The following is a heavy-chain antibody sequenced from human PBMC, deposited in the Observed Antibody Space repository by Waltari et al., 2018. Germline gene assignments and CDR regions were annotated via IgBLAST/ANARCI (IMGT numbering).Heavy chain of an antibody. Sequence: EVHLVESGGGLVQPGGSLRLSCAASGFTFSNYWMTWVRQAPGKGLEWVANRKQDGSEKYYVDSVKGRFTISRNNAKNSLYLQMNSLRAEDTAVFYCARSTDYYGFGHFDLWGQGTLVTVSS. CDR2: RKQDGSEK. CDR1: GFTFSNYW. V-gene: IGHV3-7*04. D-gene: IGHD3-10*01. CDR3: ARSTDYYGFGHFDL. J-gene: IGHJ4*02.